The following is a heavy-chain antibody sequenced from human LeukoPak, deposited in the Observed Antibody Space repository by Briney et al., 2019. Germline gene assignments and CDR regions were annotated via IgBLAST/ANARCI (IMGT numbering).Heavy chain of an antibody. Sequence: ASVKVSCKTSGYTFSSHSMNWVRQAPGQGLEWLGWISPYNGNTKYAQEIQGRATMTTDTSTSTAYLELRSLRSDDTAVYYCARGEYDLLGDYWGQGTLVTVSS. CDR2: ISPYNGNT. CDR3: ARGEYDLLGDY. J-gene: IGHJ4*02. CDR1: GYTFSSHS. V-gene: IGHV1-18*01. D-gene: IGHD3-10*01.